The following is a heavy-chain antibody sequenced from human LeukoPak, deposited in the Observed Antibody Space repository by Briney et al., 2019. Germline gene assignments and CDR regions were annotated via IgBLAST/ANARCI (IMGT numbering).Heavy chain of an antibody. CDR1: GFTFSSYG. J-gene: IGHJ4*02. D-gene: IGHD3-16*02. CDR3: TTEMTYYDYVWGSYRSFDY. CDR2: IQSDGSDQ. V-gene: IGHV3-30*02. Sequence: GGSLRLSCAASGFTFSSYGMHWVRQAPGKGLEWVAFIQSDGSDQYYADSVKGRLSISRDNSKNTLYLQMNSLKTEDTAVYYCTTEMTYYDYVWGSYRSFDYWGQGTLVTVSS.